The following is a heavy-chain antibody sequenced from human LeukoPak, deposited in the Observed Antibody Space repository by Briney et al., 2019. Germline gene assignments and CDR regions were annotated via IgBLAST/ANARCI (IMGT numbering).Heavy chain of an antibody. CDR1: GFTFSDYA. V-gene: IGHV3-23*01. D-gene: IGHD2-2*02. Sequence: PVGSLRLSCAASGFTFSDYAMSCVRHAPGKGPEWVSTISGSDANTYYADSVKGRFTISRDNSKSTLSLQMNSLRVDDTAVYHCAKAGCCNPTCYKNYWGQGILVTVSA. CDR2: ISGSDANT. CDR3: AKAGCCNPTCYKNY. J-gene: IGHJ4*02.